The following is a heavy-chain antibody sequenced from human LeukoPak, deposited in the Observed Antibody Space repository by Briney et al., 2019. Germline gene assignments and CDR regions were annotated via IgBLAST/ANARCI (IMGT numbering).Heavy chain of an antibody. Sequence: SETLSLTCAVYGGSFSGYYWSWIRQPPGKGLEWIGEINHSGSTNYNPSLKSRVTISVDTSKNQFSLKLSSVTAADTAVYYCARETSDYGILTESPWGDAFDIWGQGTMVTVSS. D-gene: IGHD3-9*01. J-gene: IGHJ3*02. V-gene: IGHV4-34*01. CDR1: GGSFSGYY. CDR2: INHSGST. CDR3: ARETSDYGILTESPWGDAFDI.